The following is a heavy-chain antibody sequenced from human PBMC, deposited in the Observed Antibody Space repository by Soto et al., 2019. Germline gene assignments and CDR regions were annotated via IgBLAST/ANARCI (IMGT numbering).Heavy chain of an antibody. J-gene: IGHJ5*02. CDR2: ISYDGSNK. Sequence: GGSLRLSCAASGFTFSSYGMHWVRQAPGKGLEWVAVISYDGSNKYYADSVKGRFTISRDNSKNTLYLQMNSLRAEDTAVYYCAKVVLGVGATWSWGQGTLVTVSS. CDR1: GFTFSSYG. D-gene: IGHD1-26*01. CDR3: AKVVLGVGATWS. V-gene: IGHV3-30*18.